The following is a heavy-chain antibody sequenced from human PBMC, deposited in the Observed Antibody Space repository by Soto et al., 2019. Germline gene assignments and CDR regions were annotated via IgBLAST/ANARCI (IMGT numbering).Heavy chain of an antibody. CDR1: GGSISSSSYY. CDR3: ASGIAAAGTGGFDY. J-gene: IGHJ4*02. Sequence: SETLSLTCTVSGGSISSSSYYWGWIRQPPGKGLEWIGSIYYSGSTYYNPSLKSRVTISVDTSKNQFSLKLSSVTAADTAVYYCASGIAAAGTGGFDYWGQGTLVTVSS. CDR2: IYYSGST. V-gene: IGHV4-39*01. D-gene: IGHD6-13*01.